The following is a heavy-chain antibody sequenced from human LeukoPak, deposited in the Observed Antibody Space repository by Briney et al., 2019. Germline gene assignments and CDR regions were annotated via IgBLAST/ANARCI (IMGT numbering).Heavy chain of an antibody. CDR3: ARDRRGQAKYFDY. CDR1: GGSISSGSYY. V-gene: IGHV4-61*02. Sequence: SQTLSLTCTVSGGSISSGSYYWSWIRQPAWKGLQWVGRIYTSGSTNYNPSLKSRVTMSVDTSNNQFSLKLSSVTAADTAVYYCARDRRGQAKYFDYWGRGTLVTVSS. J-gene: IGHJ4*02. CDR2: IYTSGST. D-gene: IGHD3-10*01.